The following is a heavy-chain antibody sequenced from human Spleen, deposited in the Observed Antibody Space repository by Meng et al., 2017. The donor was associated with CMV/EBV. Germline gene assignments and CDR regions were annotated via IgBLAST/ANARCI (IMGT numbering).Heavy chain of an antibody. CDR2: IRYDGSNK. CDR3: ARMGYCSSTSCSDIPEYFQH. D-gene: IGHD2-2*01. V-gene: IGHV3-30*02. J-gene: IGHJ1*01. Sequence: GESLKISCAASGFTFSSYGMHWVRQAPGKGLEWVAFIRYDGSNKYYADSVKGRFTISRDKSKSTLFLQMNSLRSDDTAVYYCARMGYCSSTSCSDIPEYFQHWGQGTQVTVSS. CDR1: GFTFSSYG.